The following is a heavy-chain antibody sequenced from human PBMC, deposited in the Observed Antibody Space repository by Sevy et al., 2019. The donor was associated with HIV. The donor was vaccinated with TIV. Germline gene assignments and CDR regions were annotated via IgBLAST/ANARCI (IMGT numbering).Heavy chain of an antibody. D-gene: IGHD2-2*01. Sequence: GGSLRLSCAASGFTFSSYDMHWVRQATGKGLEWVLAIGTAGDTYYPGYVKGRFTISRENAKNSLYLQMNSLRAGDTAVYYCARTPRWGYCSSSSCPVHYGMDVWGQGTTVTVSS. CDR1: GFTFSSYD. J-gene: IGHJ6*02. CDR2: IGTAGDT. CDR3: ARTPRWGYCSSSSCPVHYGMDV. V-gene: IGHV3-13*01.